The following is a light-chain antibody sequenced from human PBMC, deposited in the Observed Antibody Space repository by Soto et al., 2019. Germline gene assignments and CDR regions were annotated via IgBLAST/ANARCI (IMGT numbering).Light chain of an antibody. Sequence: QSALTQPRSVSGSPGQSVTISCTGTSSYVGGYNYVSWYQQHPGKAPKLMIYDVSKRPSGVPDRFSGSKSGNTASLTISGLQAEDEADYYCCLYAGSYTYVVFGGGTKLTVL. CDR1: SSYVGGYNY. CDR2: DVS. CDR3: CLYAGSYTYVV. J-gene: IGLJ2*01. V-gene: IGLV2-11*01.